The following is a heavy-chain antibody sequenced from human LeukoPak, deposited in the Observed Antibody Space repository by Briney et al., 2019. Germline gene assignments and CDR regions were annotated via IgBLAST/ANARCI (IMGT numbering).Heavy chain of an antibody. Sequence: LETLSLTCAVYGGSFSGYYWSWIRQPPGKGLEWIGEINNTGSTDYNPSLKSRATISVDTSKNQFSLKLSSVTAADTAVYYCARGRHSQRRRVAAVGPFDPWGQGTLVTFSS. CDR1: GGSFSGYY. J-gene: IGHJ5*02. CDR3: ARGRHSQRRRVAAVGPFDP. D-gene: IGHD6-13*01. CDR2: INNTGST. V-gene: IGHV4-34*01.